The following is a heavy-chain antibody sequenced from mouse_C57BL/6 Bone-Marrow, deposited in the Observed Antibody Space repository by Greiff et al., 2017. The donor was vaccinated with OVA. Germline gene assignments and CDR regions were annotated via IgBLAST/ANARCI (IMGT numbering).Heavy chain of an antibody. CDR3: TRDRDYYGSFYWYFDV. D-gene: IGHD1-1*01. V-gene: IGHV5-9-1*02. Sequence: EVKVVESGEGLVKPGGSLKLSCAASGFTFSSYAMSWVRQTPEKRLEWVAYISSGGDYIYYADTVKGRFTISRDNARNTLYLQMSSLKSEDTAMYYCTRDRDYYGSFYWYFDVWGTGTTVTVSS. CDR2: ISSGGDYI. J-gene: IGHJ1*03. CDR1: GFTFSSYA.